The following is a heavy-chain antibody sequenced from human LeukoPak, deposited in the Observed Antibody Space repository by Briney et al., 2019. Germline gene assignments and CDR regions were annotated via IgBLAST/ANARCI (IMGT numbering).Heavy chain of an antibody. CDR2: IIPIFGIT. CDR1: GGTFSSYT. Sequence: SVKVSCKASGGTFSSYTISWVRQAPGQGLEWMGRIIPIFGITKYAQKFQGRVTITADKSTSTANMELSSLRSEDTAVYYCARGLWFGEFPDHFDYWGQGTLVTVSS. V-gene: IGHV1-69*02. CDR3: ARGLWFGEFPDHFDY. D-gene: IGHD3-10*01. J-gene: IGHJ4*02.